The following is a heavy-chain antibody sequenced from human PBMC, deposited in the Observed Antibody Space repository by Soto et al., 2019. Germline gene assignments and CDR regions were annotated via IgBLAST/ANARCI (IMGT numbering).Heavy chain of an antibody. J-gene: IGHJ4*02. D-gene: IGHD6-19*01. Sequence: QVQLVQSGAEEKKPGASVKVSCKASGYTFTVYAMHLVLQAPGQRLEWMGWINAGNGNTTYSQKFQGRVTITRDTSASTAYMDLSSLRSEDTAVYYCARAVAVAADFDYWGQGNLVIVSS. CDR1: GYTFTVYA. CDR2: INAGNGNT. V-gene: IGHV1-3*05. CDR3: ARAVAVAADFDY.